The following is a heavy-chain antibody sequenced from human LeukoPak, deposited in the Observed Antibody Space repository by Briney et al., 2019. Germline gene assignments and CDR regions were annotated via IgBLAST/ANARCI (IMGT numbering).Heavy chain of an antibody. CDR1: GFTFSGSG. J-gene: IGHJ4*02. CDR3: ARQASGNYFDF. D-gene: IGHD3-10*01. Sequence: GGSLRLSCTASGFTFSGSGMSWIRQAPGKGLEWVSYINSGGSIISDADSVKGRFTISRDNAQNSLFLQMNSLRAEDTAVYYCARQASGNYFDFWGQGTLVTVSS. V-gene: IGHV3-11*01. CDR2: INSGGSII.